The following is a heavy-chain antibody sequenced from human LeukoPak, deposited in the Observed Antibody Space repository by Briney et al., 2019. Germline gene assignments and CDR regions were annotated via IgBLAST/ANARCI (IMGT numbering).Heavy chain of an antibody. CDR2: ITNDGSAT. J-gene: IGHJ2*01. Sequence: GGSLRLSCAVSGFTFSNYCMHWVRQGPGEGLAWVSRITNDGSATGYADSVKGRFTISRDNAKNTLYLHMDSLSPEDTAVYYCARDASPGYFDLWGRGTLVTVSS. V-gene: IGHV3-74*01. D-gene: IGHD2-15*01. CDR3: ARDASPGYFDL. CDR1: GFTFSNYC.